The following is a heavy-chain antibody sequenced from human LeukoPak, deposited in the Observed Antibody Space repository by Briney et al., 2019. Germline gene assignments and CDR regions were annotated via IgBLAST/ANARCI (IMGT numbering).Heavy chain of an antibody. Sequence: VASVEISCKASGYTFTSYGISWVRQAPGQGLEWMGWISAYNGNTNYAQKLQGRVTMTTDTSTSTAYMELRSLRSDDTAVYYCARAQWLVRTDYWGQGTLVTVSS. CDR3: ARAQWLVRTDY. D-gene: IGHD6-19*01. CDR2: ISAYNGNT. J-gene: IGHJ4*02. CDR1: GYTFTSYG. V-gene: IGHV1-18*01.